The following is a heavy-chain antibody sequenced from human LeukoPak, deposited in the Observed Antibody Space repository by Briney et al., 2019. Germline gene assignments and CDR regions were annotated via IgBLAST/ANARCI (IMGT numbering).Heavy chain of an antibody. J-gene: IGHJ4*02. Sequence: SVKVSCKASGGTFSSYAISWVRQAPGQGLEWMGGIIPMFGTTKYAQEFQGRVTITTDESTRTAYMELSSLRSEDTAVFYCATTSMYGDYVAFAFAHWGQGTLVTVSS. CDR2: IIPMFGTT. V-gene: IGHV1-69*05. CDR3: ATTSMYGDYVAFAFAH. D-gene: IGHD4-17*01. CDR1: GGTFSSYA.